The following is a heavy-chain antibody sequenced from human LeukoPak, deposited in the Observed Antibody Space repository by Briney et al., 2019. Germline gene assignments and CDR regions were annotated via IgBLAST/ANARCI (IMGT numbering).Heavy chain of an antibody. CDR1: GGSISNYY. CDR2: ISYIGST. Sequence: SETLSLTCTVSGGSISNYYWSWIRQPPGKGLEWIGYISYIGSTKYNPSLKSRVTISEDTSKKQFSLKLSSVTAADTAVYYCAGSHHYNMDVGGKGTTVTVSS. CDR3: AGSHHYNMDV. V-gene: IGHV4-59*01. J-gene: IGHJ6*03.